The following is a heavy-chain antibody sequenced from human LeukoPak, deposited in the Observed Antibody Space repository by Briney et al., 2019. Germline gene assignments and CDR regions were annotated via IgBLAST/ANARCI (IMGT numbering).Heavy chain of an antibody. J-gene: IGHJ4*02. CDR2: INASNGKT. D-gene: IGHD1-26*01. CDR1: GYTFTNYG. Sequence: ASVRASCKASGYTFTNYGFSWVRQAPGQGLEWLGWINASNGKTQYAQKFLGRVTLTTDTSTSTAYMELRSLRSDDTATYYCAREVLQMGATKLDYWGQGTVVTVSS. CDR3: AREVLQMGATKLDY. V-gene: IGHV1-18*01.